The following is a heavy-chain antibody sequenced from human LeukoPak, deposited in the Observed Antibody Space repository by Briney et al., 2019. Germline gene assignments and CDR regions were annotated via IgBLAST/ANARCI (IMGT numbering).Heavy chain of an antibody. CDR3: ASLISSGWPFDY. CDR1: GGSISSSSYY. CDR2: IYYSGST. V-gene: IGHV4-39*01. D-gene: IGHD6-19*01. Sequence: SETLSLTCTVSGGSISSSSYYWGWIRQPPGKGLEWIGSIYYSGSTYYNPSLKSRVTISVDTSKNQFSLKLSSVTAADTAVYYCASLISSGWPFDYWGQGTLVTVSS. J-gene: IGHJ4*02.